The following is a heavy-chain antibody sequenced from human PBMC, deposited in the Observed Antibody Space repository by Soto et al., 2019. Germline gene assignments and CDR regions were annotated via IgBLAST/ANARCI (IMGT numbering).Heavy chain of an antibody. J-gene: IGHJ4*02. D-gene: IGHD2-2*02. CDR3: ARGIGGYCSSTSCYIDY. V-gene: IGHV4-34*01. Sequence: QVQLQQWGAGLLKPSETLSLTCAVYGGSFSGYYWSWIRQPPGKGLEWIGEINHSGSTNYNPSLKSRVTISVDTSKNQFSLKLSSVTAADTAVYYCARGIGGYCSSTSCYIDYWGQGTLVTVSS. CDR2: INHSGST. CDR1: GGSFSGYY.